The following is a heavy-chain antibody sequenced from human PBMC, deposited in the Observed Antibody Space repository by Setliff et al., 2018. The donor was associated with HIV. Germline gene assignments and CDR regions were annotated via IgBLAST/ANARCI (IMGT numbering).Heavy chain of an antibody. D-gene: IGHD1-26*01. J-gene: IGHJ4*02. CDR1: GGSISSSSYY. V-gene: IGHV4-39*07. CDR3: AKDRSGSYRTFDY. Sequence: SEALSLTCTVSGGSISSSSYYWGWIRQPPGKGLEWIGSIYYSGSTNYNPSLKSRVTISVDKSKNQFSLKLISVTAADTAVYYCAKDRSGSYRTFDYWGPGILVTVSS. CDR2: IYYSGST.